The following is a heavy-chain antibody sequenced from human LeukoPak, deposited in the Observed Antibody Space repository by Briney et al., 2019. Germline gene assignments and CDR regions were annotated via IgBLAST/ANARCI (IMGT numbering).Heavy chain of an antibody. Sequence: LETLSLTCTVSGGSIRSYYWNWIRQPAGKGLEWVGRIYSSGSTNYNPSLKSRVTMSVDTSKNQFSLKLSSVTAADTAVYYCARDGGNSGYHYWYYFDYWGQGALVTVSP. J-gene: IGHJ4*02. CDR3: ARDGGNSGYHYWYYFDY. CDR2: IYSSGST. D-gene: IGHD3-22*01. V-gene: IGHV4-4*07. CDR1: GGSIRSYY.